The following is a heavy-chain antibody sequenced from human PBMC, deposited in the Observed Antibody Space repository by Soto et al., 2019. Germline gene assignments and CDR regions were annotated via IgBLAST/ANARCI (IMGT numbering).Heavy chain of an antibody. D-gene: IGHD5-12*01. J-gene: IGHJ6*02. CDR3: ARDLVATMLVYYYYYGMDV. Sequence: ASVKVSCKASGYTFTSYYMHWVRQAPGQGLEWMGIINPSGGSTSYAQKFQGRVTMTRDTSTSTVYMELSSLRSEDTAVYYCARDLVATMLVYYYYYGMDVWGQGTTVTVSS. V-gene: IGHV1-46*01. CDR1: GYTFTSYY. CDR2: INPSGGST.